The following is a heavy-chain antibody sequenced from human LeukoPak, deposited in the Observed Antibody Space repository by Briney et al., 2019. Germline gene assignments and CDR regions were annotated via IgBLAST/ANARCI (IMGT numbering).Heavy chain of an antibody. D-gene: IGHD2-21*02. V-gene: IGHV1-2*06. CDR1: GYTFTGYY. Sequence: ASVKVSCKASGYTFTGYYMHWVRQAPGQGLEWMGRINPNSGGTNYAQKFQGRVTMTRDTPISTAYMELSRLRSDDTAVYYCASLPNLAYCGGDCYTHDYWGQGTLVTVSS. J-gene: IGHJ4*02. CDR3: ASLPNLAYCGGDCYTHDY. CDR2: INPNSGGT.